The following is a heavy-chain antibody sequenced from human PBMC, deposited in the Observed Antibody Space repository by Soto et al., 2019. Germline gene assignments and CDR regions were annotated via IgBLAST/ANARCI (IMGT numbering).Heavy chain of an antibody. Sequence: ASVKVSCKASGYTFTGYYMHWVRQAPGKGLEWMGWINPNSGCTNYAQKLQGRVTMTRDTSISTAYMELSRLRSDDTAVYYCARDDDFWSGYFYWGQGTLVTVSS. J-gene: IGHJ4*02. CDR2: INPNSGCT. D-gene: IGHD3-3*01. V-gene: IGHV1-2*02. CDR3: ARDDDFWSGYFY. CDR1: GYTFTGYY.